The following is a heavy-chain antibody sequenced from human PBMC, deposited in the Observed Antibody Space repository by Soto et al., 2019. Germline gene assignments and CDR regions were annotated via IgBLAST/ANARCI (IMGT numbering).Heavy chain of an antibody. CDR2: IYYSGSA. CDR3: AAAVPAEYVFPYYYMDV. CDR1: GASISSYH. Sequence: QVQLQESGPGLVKPSETLSLTCTVSGASISSYHWSWIRQTPGKGLEWIGYIYYSGSANYNHSLKRRVTFSVDTSQNQVSLKLSSVTAADTGVYYCAAAVPAEYVFPYYYMDVWGKGTTVTVSS. D-gene: IGHD3-16*01. V-gene: IGHV4-59*01. J-gene: IGHJ6*03.